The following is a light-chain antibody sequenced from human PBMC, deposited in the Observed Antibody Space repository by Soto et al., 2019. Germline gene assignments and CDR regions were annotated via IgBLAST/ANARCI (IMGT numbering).Light chain of an antibody. CDR2: DAS. CDR3: QHGSDWPPFT. Sequence: EIVLTQSPASLSLSPGERATRSCRASQSVNSNLAWYQHKPGQAPRLLIYDASNRATGIPARFSGSGSGTDFTLTVSSLEPEDFAVYYCQHGSDWPPFTFGQGTRLE. V-gene: IGKV3-11*01. J-gene: IGKJ5*01. CDR1: QSVNSN.